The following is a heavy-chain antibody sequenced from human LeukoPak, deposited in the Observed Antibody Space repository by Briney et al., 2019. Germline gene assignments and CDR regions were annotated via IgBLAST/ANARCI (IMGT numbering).Heavy chain of an antibody. CDR1: GFTFSSYG. CDR3: ARDYESLFDY. V-gene: IGHV3-30*02. Sequence: SGGSLRLSCAASGFTFSSYGMHWVRQAPGKGLEWVAFIRYDGSNKYYADSVKGRFTISRDNSKNTLYLQMNSLRAEDTAVYYCARDYESLFDYWGQGTLVTVSS. CDR2: IRYDGSNK. J-gene: IGHJ4*02. D-gene: IGHD3-3*01.